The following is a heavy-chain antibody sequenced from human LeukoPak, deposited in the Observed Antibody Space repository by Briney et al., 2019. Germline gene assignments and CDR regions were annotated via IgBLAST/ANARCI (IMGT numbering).Heavy chain of an antibody. V-gene: IGHV3-30*18. CDR1: GFTFGSYG. CDR2: ISYDGSNK. Sequence: PGRSLRLSCAASGFTFGSYGMHWVRQAPGKGLEWVAVISYDGSNKYYADSVKGRFTISRDNSKNTLYLQMNSLRAEDTAVYYCAKAGSWYGRAIDYWGQGTLVTVSS. CDR3: AKAGSWYGRAIDY. D-gene: IGHD6-13*01. J-gene: IGHJ4*02.